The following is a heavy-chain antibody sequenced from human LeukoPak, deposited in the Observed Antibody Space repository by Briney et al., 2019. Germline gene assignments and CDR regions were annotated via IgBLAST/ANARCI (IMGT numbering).Heavy chain of an antibody. V-gene: IGHV4-4*07. CDR3: ARVPGYDSSGYYLGGFDP. J-gene: IGHJ5*02. CDR2: IYTSGST. CDR1: GGSISSYY. D-gene: IGHD3-22*01. Sequence: SETLSLTCTFSGGSISSYYWSWIRQPAGKGLEGIGRIYTSGSTNYNPSLKSRVTMSVDTSKNQFSLKLSSVTAADTAVYYCARVPGYDSSGYYLGGFDPWGQGTLVTVSS.